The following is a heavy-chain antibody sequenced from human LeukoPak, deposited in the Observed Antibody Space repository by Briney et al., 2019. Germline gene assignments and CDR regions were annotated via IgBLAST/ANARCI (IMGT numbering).Heavy chain of an antibody. J-gene: IGHJ4*02. CDR1: GVTFSSYA. Sequence: GGSLRLSCAASGVTFSSYAMSWVRQAPGKGLEWVAFIRYDGSNKYYADSVKGRFTISRDNSKNTLYLQMNSLRAEDTAVYYCARGLRGSPAFDYWGQGTLVTVSS. V-gene: IGHV3-30*02. D-gene: IGHD2-2*01. CDR2: IRYDGSNK. CDR3: ARGLRGSPAFDY.